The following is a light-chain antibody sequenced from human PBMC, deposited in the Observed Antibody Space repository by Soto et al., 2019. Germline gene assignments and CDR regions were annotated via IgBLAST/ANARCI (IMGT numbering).Light chain of an antibody. Sequence: SQGISTYLAWYQQKPGKAPNLLIYTASTLQTGVPSRFSGSAFGTEFNLTICRLQPEDFAPYYCQQLAGFLSAFGQGTRLEIK. CDR1: QGISTY. CDR3: QQLAGFLSA. V-gene: IGKV1-9*01. CDR2: TAS. J-gene: IGKJ5*01.